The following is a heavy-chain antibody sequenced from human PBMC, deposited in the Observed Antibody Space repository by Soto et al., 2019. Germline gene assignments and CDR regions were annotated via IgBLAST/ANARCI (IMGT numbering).Heavy chain of an antibody. V-gene: IGHV3-74*01. CDR2: INTDGSII. Sequence: EVQLVESGGGLVQPGGSLRLSCAAAGLIFSNYKRHWVRQAPGKGLVWVSRINTDGSIIDYADSVKGRFTVSRDNAKNTLSLQMNSLRADDTAVYYCARDTDGLHYWGQGTLVTVSS. CDR1: GLIFSNYK. CDR3: ARDTDGLHY. J-gene: IGHJ4*02.